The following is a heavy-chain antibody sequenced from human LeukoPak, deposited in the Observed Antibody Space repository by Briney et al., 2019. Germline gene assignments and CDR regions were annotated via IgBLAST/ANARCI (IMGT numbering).Heavy chain of an antibody. Sequence: PGGSLRLSCAASGFAFSNDWMHWVRQAAGKGLVWVSRIPNDGSSPTYADSVKGRFTISRDNAKNTVYLQMNSLRAEDTAVYYCVRWHLATAGAFNCGQGTLVTVSS. D-gene: IGHD6-13*01. CDR3: VRWHLATAGAFN. CDR1: GFAFSNDW. V-gene: IGHV3-74*03. CDR2: IPNDGSSP. J-gene: IGHJ4*02.